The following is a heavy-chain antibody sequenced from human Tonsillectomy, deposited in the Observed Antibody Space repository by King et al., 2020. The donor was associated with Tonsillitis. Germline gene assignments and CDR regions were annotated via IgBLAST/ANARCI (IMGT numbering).Heavy chain of an antibody. J-gene: IGHJ6*04. V-gene: IGHV3-30-3*01. CDR2: ISYDGSNK. D-gene: IGHD5-12*01. Sequence: QLVQSGGGVVRPGRSLRLSCAASGFTFSSYAMHWVRQAPGKGLEWVAVISYDGSNKYYADSVKGRFTISRDNSKNTLYLQMNSLRAEDTAVYYCATDVDHWSIYYYYGMDVWGEGTTVTVSS. CDR3: ATDVDHWSIYYYYGMDV. CDR1: GFTFSSYA.